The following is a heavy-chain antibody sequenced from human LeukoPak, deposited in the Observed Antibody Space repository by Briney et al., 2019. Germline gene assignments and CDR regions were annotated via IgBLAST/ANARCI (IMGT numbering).Heavy chain of an antibody. CDR1: GFTFSSYA. Sequence: GGSLRLSCAASGFTFSSYAMHWVRQAPGKGLEWVAVISYDGTNKYYADSVKGRFTISRGNSKNTLFLQMNSLRAEDTAVYYCARVGVTYCSSTSCYPDYWGQGTLVTVSS. J-gene: IGHJ4*02. CDR2: ISYDGTNK. D-gene: IGHD2-2*01. V-gene: IGHV3-30-3*01. CDR3: ARVGVTYCSSTSCYPDY.